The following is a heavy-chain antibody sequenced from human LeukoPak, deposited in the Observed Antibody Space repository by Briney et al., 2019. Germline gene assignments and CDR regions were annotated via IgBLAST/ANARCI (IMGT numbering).Heavy chain of an antibody. CDR3: AKGPSTMEVVPDY. J-gene: IGHJ4*02. Sequence: GGSLRLSCAASGFTFNSYVMSWVRQAPGKGLEWVSAVGGSGGSTYYADSVKGRFTVSRDNSKNTLYLQMNSLRAEDTAVYYCAKGPSTMEVVPDYWGQGTLVTVSS. V-gene: IGHV3-23*01. CDR1: GFTFNSYV. D-gene: IGHD2-15*01. CDR2: VGGSGGST.